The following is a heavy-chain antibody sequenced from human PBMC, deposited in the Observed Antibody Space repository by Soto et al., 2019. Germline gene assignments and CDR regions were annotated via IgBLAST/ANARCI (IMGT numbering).Heavy chain of an antibody. CDR3: ARDYNDILTGYYDFDY. D-gene: IGHD3-9*01. CDR2: ISAYNGNT. Sequence: ASVKVSCKASGYTFTSYGISWVRQAPGQGLEWMGWISAYNGNTNYAQKLQGRVTMTTDTSTSTAYMELRSLRSDDTAVYYCARDYNDILTGYYDFDYWGQGTLVTVSS. CDR1: GYTFTSYG. V-gene: IGHV1-18*01. J-gene: IGHJ4*02.